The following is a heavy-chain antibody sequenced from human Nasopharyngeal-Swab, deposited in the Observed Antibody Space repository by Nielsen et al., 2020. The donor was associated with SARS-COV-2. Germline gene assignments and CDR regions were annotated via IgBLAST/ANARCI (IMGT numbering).Heavy chain of an antibody. Sequence: GESLKISCVASGFTFSDYYMAWIRQAPGKGLEWVSYISTSGTTTDSADSVKGRFTISRDNAKNSLYLQMNSLRAEDTAVYYCAREVPYSGHDDAFDIWGQGKMVTVSA. CDR3: AREVPYSGHDDAFDI. V-gene: IGHV3-11*04. CDR1: GFTFSDYY. CDR2: ISTSGTTT. D-gene: IGHD5-12*01. J-gene: IGHJ3*02.